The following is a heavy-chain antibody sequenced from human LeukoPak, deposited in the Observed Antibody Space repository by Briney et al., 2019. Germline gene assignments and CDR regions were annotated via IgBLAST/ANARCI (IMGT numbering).Heavy chain of an antibody. CDR2: IKQDGSEK. Sequence: GGSLRLSCAASGFTFSSYWMSWVRQAPGKGLEWVANIKQDGSEKYYVDSVKGRFTVSRDNAKNSLYLQMDSLRVEDTAVYYCARDTVAGQIYFDHWGQGALVTVSS. V-gene: IGHV3-7*03. CDR3: ARDTVAGQIYFDH. J-gene: IGHJ4*02. CDR1: GFTFSSYW. D-gene: IGHD6-19*01.